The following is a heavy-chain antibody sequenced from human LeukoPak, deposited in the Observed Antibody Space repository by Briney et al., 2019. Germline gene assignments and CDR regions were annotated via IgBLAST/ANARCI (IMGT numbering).Heavy chain of an antibody. CDR1: GFTFSSYA. D-gene: IGHD3-9*01. CDR2: ISGSGGST. J-gene: IGHJ4*02. V-gene: IGHV3-23*01. CDR3: TRHSSILTGGDLDY. Sequence: GGSLRLSCAASGFTFSSYAMSWVRQAPGKGLEWVSAISGSGGSTYYADSVKGRFTISRDNSKNTLYLQMNSLRAEDTAVYYCTRHSSILTGGDLDYWGQGTLVTVSS.